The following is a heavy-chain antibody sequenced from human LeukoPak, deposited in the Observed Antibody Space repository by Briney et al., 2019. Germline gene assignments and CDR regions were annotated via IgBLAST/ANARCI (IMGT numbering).Heavy chain of an antibody. J-gene: IGHJ4*02. CDR1: GFTFGDHS. CDR3: VRHDGMVLLV. V-gene: IGHV3-49*04. D-gene: IGHD3-3*01. CDR2: ITSRPYGGTS. Sequence: GGSLRLSCTGSGFTFGDHSMSWVRQAPGKGLEWVGFITSRPYGGTSHYAASVSGRFSISRDDSKSIAYLQMNSLKTEDTAVYYCVRHDGMVLLVWGQGTLVTVSS.